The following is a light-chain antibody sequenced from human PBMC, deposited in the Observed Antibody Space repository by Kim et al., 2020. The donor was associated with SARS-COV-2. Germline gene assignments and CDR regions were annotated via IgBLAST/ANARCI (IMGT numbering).Light chain of an antibody. J-gene: IGKJ1*01. V-gene: IGKV3-20*01. CDR3: QQYGISPWT. CDR1: QSVSSAY. Sequence: PGERATLSWSASQSVSSAYLGWYQQKPGQAPRVLISAASSRVTGIPDRFSGSGSGTYFTLTINRLEPEDSAVYYCQQYGISPWTFGQGTKVDIK. CDR2: AAS.